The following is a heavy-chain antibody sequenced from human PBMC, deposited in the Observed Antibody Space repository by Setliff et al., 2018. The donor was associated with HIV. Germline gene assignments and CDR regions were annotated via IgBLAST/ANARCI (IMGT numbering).Heavy chain of an antibody. Sequence: SETLSLTCTVSGGSINSYYWSWIRQPPGKGLEWVGYIYATGSTNYNPSLKGRVTVSVDTAKNQFSLRLSSVTAADTAVYYCARHPPHDSTWPYYYYGMDVWGQGTTVTVS. J-gene: IGHJ6*02. CDR1: GGSINSYY. CDR3: ARHPPHDSTWPYYYYGMDV. V-gene: IGHV4-4*09. D-gene: IGHD6-13*01. CDR2: IYATGST.